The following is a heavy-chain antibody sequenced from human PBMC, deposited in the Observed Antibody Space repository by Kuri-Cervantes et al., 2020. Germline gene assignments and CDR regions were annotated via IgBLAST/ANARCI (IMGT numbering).Heavy chain of an antibody. CDR3: ARDTRKGNYYGLDV. Sequence: ASVNVSCKASGYTFTSYGISWVRQAPGQGLEWMGWISAYNGNTNYAQKLQGRVTMTTDTPTSTAYMELSSLRSEDTAVYYCARDTRKGNYYGLDVWGQGTTVTVSS. CDR2: ISAYNGNT. V-gene: IGHV1-18*01. CDR1: GYTFTSYG. J-gene: IGHJ6*02.